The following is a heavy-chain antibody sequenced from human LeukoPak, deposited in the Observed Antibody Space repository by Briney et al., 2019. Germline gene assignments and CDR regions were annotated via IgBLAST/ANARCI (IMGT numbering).Heavy chain of an antibody. CDR1: GFTFSSYS. CDR2: ISSSSSYI. J-gene: IGHJ5*02. V-gene: IGHV3-21*01. D-gene: IGHD6-19*01. CDR3: ARHPGRGRIAVWGGWFDP. Sequence: GGSLRLSCAASGFTFSSYSMNWVRQAPGKGLEWVSSISSSSSYIYYADSVKGRFTISRDNAKNSLYLQMNSLRAEDTAVYYCARHPGRGRIAVWGGWFDPWGQGTLVTVSS.